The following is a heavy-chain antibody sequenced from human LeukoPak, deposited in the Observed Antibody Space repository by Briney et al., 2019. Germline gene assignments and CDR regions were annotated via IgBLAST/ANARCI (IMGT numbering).Heavy chain of an antibody. V-gene: IGHV4-34*01. Sequence: ASETLSLTCAVYGGSFSGYYWSWIRQPPGKGLEWIGEINHSGSTNYNPSLKSRVTISVDTSKNQFSLKLGSVTAADTAVYYCARAPYYDSSGQVDYWGQGTLVTVSS. J-gene: IGHJ4*02. D-gene: IGHD3-22*01. CDR1: GGSFSGYY. CDR2: INHSGST. CDR3: ARAPYYDSSGQVDY.